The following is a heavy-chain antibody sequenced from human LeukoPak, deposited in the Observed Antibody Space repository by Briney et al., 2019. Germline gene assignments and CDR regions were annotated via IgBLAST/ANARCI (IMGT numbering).Heavy chain of an antibody. V-gene: IGHV1-69*04. Sequence: ASVKVSCKASGGTFSSYAISWVRQAPGQGLEWMGRIIPILGIANYAQKFQGRVTITADKSTSTAYMELSSLRSDDTAVYYCARGITMVRGVPYYFDYWGQGTLVTVSS. CDR1: GGTFSSYA. CDR3: ARGITMVRGVPYYFDY. J-gene: IGHJ4*02. D-gene: IGHD3-10*01. CDR2: IIPILGIA.